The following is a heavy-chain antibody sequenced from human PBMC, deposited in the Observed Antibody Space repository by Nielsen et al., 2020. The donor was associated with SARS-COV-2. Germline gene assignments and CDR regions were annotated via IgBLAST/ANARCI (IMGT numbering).Heavy chain of an antibody. D-gene: IGHD3/OR15-3a*01. CDR2: IYHSGST. Sequence: SETLSLTCTVSGGSISDDYWSCIRQPPGKGLEWIGYIYHSGSTYYNPSLKSRVTISVDRSKNQFSLKLSSVTAADTAVYCCARVGTGYPDYWGQGTLVTVSS. CDR1: GGSISDDY. V-gene: IGHV4-30-2*01. CDR3: ARVGTGYPDY. J-gene: IGHJ4*02.